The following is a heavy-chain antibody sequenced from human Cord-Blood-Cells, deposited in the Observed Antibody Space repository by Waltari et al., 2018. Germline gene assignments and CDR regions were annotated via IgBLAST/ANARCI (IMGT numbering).Heavy chain of an antibody. CDR2: IYWNDDK. J-gene: IGHJ3*02. CDR1: GFSLSTSGVG. D-gene: IGHD3-10*01. V-gene: IGHV2-5*01. Sequence: QITLKESGPTLVKPTQTLTLTCTFSGFSLSTSGVGVGWIRQPPVKALEWLALIYWNDDKRYSPSLKGRLTITKDPSKNQVVLTMTNMDAGDTATYYCAHAVLGEALDIWGQGTMVTVSS. CDR3: AHAVLGEALDI.